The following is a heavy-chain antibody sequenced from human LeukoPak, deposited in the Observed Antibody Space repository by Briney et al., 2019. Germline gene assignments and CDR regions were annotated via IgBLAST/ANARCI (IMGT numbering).Heavy chain of an antibody. CDR3: ARGNSGSYYFYYYMDV. V-gene: IGHV1-18*01. Sequence: ASVKVSCKASGYTFTSYGISWVRQAPGPGLEWIGWISAYNGNTNYAQKLQGRVTMTTDTSTSTAYMELRSLRSDDTAVYYCARGNSGSYYFYYYMDVWGKGTTVTVSS. CDR1: GYTFTSYG. D-gene: IGHD1-26*01. CDR2: ISAYNGNT. J-gene: IGHJ6*03.